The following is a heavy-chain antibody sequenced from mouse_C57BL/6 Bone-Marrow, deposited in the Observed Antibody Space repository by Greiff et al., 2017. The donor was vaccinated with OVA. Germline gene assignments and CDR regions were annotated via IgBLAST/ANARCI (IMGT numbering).Heavy chain of an antibody. CDR3: ARRGDSIYVWFAY. CDR2: IWSGGST. CDR1: GFSLTSYG. D-gene: IGHD2-5*01. J-gene: IGHJ3*01. Sequence: QLQQPGPGLVQPSQSLSITCTVSGFSLTSYGVHWVRQSPGKGLEWLGVIWSGGSTDYNAAFISRLSISKDNSKSHVFFKMNSLQADHTAISYSARRGDSIYVWFAYWGQGTLVTVSA. V-gene: IGHV2-2*01.